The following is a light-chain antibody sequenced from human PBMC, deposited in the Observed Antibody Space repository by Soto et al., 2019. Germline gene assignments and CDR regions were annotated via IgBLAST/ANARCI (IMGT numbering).Light chain of an antibody. Sequence: EIVMTQSPATLSVSPGERATLSCRASQSVSSNLAWYQQKPDQAPRLLIYGASTRATGIPARFSGSGSGTEFTLTISILQSEDFAVYSCQHYNNWPPLTFGGGTKVEIK. CDR3: QHYNNWPPLT. V-gene: IGKV3-15*01. J-gene: IGKJ4*01. CDR1: QSVSSN. CDR2: GAS.